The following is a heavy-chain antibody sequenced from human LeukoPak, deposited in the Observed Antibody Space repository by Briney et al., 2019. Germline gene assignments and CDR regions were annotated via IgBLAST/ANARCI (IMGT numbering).Heavy chain of an antibody. D-gene: IGHD6-19*01. Sequence: GRSLRLSCAASGLTFSSYAMHWVRQAPGKGLEWVAVISYDGSNKYYADSVKGRFTISRDNSKNTLYLQMNSLSAEDTAVYYCARGGEQWPKVFLDYWGQGTLVTVSS. V-gene: IGHV3-30*04. CDR3: ARGGEQWPKVFLDY. CDR1: GLTFSSYA. J-gene: IGHJ4*02. CDR2: ISYDGSNK.